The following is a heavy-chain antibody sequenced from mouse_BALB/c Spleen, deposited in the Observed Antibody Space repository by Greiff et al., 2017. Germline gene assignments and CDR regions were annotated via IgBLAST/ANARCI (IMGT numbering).Heavy chain of an antibody. D-gene: IGHD2-4*01. CDR1: GYSITSYYA. CDR2: ISYSGST. V-gene: IGHV3-2*02. J-gene: IGHJ3*01. CDR3: ERWELGLRSFAY. Sequence: EVKLLESGPGLVKPSQSLSLTCTVTGYSITSYYAWYLIRQFPGNKLEWMGYISYSGSTCYNPSLKSRISITRDTSENQFFLQLNSVTTEDAATSYSERWELGLRSFAYWGQGTLVTVSA.